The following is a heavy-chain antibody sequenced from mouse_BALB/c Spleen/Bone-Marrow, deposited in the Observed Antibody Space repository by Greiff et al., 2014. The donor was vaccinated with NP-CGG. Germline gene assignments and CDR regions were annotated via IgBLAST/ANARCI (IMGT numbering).Heavy chain of an antibody. CDR1: GYTFTDYY. Sequence: VQLQQSGPELVKPGASVKMSCKASGYTFTDYYMDWVKLSHGESFEWIGRVNPHNGGTNYNQKFKDRATLTVDKSSSTAYMELSSLTSEDSAVYYCARSWNYYSMDYWGQGTSVTVSS. CDR3: ARSWNYYSMDY. V-gene: IGHV1-26*01. CDR2: VNPHNGGT. J-gene: IGHJ4*01.